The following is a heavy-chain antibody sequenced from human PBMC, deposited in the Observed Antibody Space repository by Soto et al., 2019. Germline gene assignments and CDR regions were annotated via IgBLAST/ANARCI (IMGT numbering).Heavy chain of an antibody. CDR1: GGSVSSGSYY. J-gene: IGHJ6*02. V-gene: IGHV4-61*01. Sequence: SETLSLTCTVSGGSVSSGSYYWSWIRQPPGKGLEWIGYIYYSGSTNYNPSLKSRVTISVDTSKNQFSLKLSSVTAADTAVYYCARDPLYCSGGSCYKSGMDVWGQGTTVTVSS. CDR3: ARDPLYCSGGSCYKSGMDV. CDR2: IYYSGST. D-gene: IGHD2-15*01.